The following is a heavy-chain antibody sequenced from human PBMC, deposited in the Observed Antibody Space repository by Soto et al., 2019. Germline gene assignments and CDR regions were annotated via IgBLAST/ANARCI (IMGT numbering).Heavy chain of an antibody. D-gene: IGHD2-15*01. V-gene: IGHV3-30-3*01. CDR3: ARAGCDGGTCYTLVGLRYGMDV. CDR1: GFTFSSYA. J-gene: IGHJ6*02. Sequence: QVKLVESGGGVVQPGRSLRLSCAASGFTFSSYAMYWVRQAPGKGLEWVAVISYDGNNKYYADSVKGRFTISRDNSKNTLYLQMNSLRAEDTAVYYCARAGCDGGTCYTLVGLRYGMDVWGQGTTVTVSS. CDR2: ISYDGNNK.